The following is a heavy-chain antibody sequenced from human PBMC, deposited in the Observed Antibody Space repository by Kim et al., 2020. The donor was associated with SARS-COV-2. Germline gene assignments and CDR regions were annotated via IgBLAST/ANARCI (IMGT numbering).Heavy chain of an antibody. Sequence: GGSLRLSCAASGFAFSRYWMSWVRQAPGKGLEWVANIKQDGSEKYYVDSVKGRFTISKDNAKNSLYLQMNSLRAEDTAVYYCARDDYGPGDYWGQGTLVT. CDR1: GFAFSRYW. V-gene: IGHV3-7*05. CDR3: ARDDYGPGDY. CDR2: IKQDGSEK. D-gene: IGHD3-10*01. J-gene: IGHJ4*02.